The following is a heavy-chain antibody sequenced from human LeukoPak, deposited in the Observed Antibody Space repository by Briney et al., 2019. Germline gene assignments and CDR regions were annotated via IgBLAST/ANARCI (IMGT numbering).Heavy chain of an antibody. J-gene: IGHJ4*02. Sequence: GASLRLSCAASGFTFSRSDMNWVRQSPGKGLEWVSSISTTSTYIYYADSVKGRFTISRDNAKNSLYLQMNSLRAEDTAVYYCARVVGSAIRTGVDYWGQGTLVTVSS. CDR2: ISTTSTYI. V-gene: IGHV3-21*01. D-gene: IGHD7-27*01. CDR3: ARVVGSAIRTGVDY. CDR1: GFTFSRSD.